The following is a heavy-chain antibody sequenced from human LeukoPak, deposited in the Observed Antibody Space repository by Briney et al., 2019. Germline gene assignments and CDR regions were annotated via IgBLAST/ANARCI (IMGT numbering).Heavy chain of an antibody. CDR3: ARCNVRVGYCSSTSCYVCYFDY. V-gene: IGHV3-7*01. Sequence: GGSLRLSCVASGFTLSSYWMSWVRQAPGKGLEWVANIKQDGSEKYYVDSLKGRFTISRDNAKNSLSLQMNSLRAEDTAVHYCARCNVRVGYCSSTSCYVCYFDYWGQGTLVTVSS. J-gene: IGHJ4*02. CDR1: GFTLSSYW. CDR2: IKQDGSEK. D-gene: IGHD2-2*01.